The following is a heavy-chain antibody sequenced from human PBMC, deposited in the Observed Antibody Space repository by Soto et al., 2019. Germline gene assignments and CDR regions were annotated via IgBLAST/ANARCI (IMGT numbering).Heavy chain of an antibody. CDR3: ARHGEYEYYDFWSGYSDY. D-gene: IGHD3-3*01. V-gene: IGHV5-51*01. J-gene: IGHJ4*02. CDR2: IYPGDSDT. Sequence: GESLKISCKGSGYSFTSYWIGWVRQMPGKGLEWMGIIYPGDSDTRYSPSFQGQVTISADKSISTAYLQWSSLKASDTAMYYCARHGEYEYYDFWSGYSDYWGQGTLVTVSS. CDR1: GYSFTSYW.